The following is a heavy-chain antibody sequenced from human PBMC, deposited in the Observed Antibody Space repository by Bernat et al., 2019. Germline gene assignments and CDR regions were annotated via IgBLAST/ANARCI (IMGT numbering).Heavy chain of an antibody. CDR2: IYYSGST. CDR1: GGSISSYY. V-gene: IGHV4-59*01. J-gene: IGHJ3*02. D-gene: IGHD3-22*01. Sequence: QVQLQESGPGLVKPSETLSLTCTVSGGSISSYYWSWIRQPPGKGLEWIGYIYYSGSTNYNPSLKSRVTISVDTSKNQFSRKLSSVTAADTAVYYCARERYYYDSSGYYYGAFDIWGQGTMVTVSS. CDR3: ARERYYYDSSGYYYGAFDI.